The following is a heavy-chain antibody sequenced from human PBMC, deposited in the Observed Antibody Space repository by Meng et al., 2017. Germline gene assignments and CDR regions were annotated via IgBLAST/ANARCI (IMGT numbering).Heavy chain of an antibody. CDR2: IYSVGST. J-gene: IGHJ5*02. CDR3: ATESA. CDR1: GFTVSSNY. Sequence: VQLVESGGVLVRSGGSLRPSCVASGFTVSSNYMSWVRQAPGKGLEWVSLIYSVGSTYYSDSVKGRFTISRDNSKNTLYLQMISLRAEDTAVYYCATESAWGQGTLVTVSS. V-gene: IGHV3-66*01.